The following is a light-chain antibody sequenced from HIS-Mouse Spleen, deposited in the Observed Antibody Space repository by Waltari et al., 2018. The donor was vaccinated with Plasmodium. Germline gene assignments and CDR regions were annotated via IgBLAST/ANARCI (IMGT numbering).Light chain of an antibody. CDR2: RDS. CDR3: QVWDSSTGV. V-gene: IGLV3-9*01. Sequence: SYELTQPLSVSVALGQTARITCGGNNIGSKNVHWYQQKQGQAPGLVIYRDSNRPSGIPERFSGSNSGNTATLTISRAQAGDEADYYCQVWDSSTGVFGGGTKLTVL. J-gene: IGLJ3*02. CDR1: NIGSKN.